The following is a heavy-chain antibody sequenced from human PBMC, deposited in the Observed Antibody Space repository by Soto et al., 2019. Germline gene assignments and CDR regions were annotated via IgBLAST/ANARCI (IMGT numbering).Heavy chain of an antibody. V-gene: IGHV6-1*01. CDR3: ARELELHYYYYYMDV. Sequence: SRTLSLTCDISGDSVSSNSAAWNWIRQSPSRGLEWLGRTYYRSRWYNDYAVSVKSRITVNPDTSKNQFSLQLNSVTPEDTAVYYCARELELHYYYYYMDVWGKGTTVTVSS. J-gene: IGHJ6*03. D-gene: IGHD1-7*01. CDR2: TYYRSRWYN. CDR1: GDSVSSNSAA.